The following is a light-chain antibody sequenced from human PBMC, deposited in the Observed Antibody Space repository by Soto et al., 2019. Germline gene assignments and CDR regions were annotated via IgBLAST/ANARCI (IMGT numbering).Light chain of an antibody. CDR3: ASYASSNTVL. J-gene: IGLJ2*01. V-gene: IGLV2-14*03. CDR1: SSDIGGYNY. Sequence: QSALTQPASVSGSPGQSITISCTGTSSDIGGYNYDSWYQQHPGKAPKLMIYDVSDRPSGVSNRFSGSKSGNTASLTISGLQAEDEADYYCASYASSNTVLFGGGTKLTVL. CDR2: DVS.